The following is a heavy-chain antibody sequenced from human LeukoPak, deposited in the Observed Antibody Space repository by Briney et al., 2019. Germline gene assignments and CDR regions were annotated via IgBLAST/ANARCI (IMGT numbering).Heavy chain of an antibody. D-gene: IGHD2-2*01. Sequence: GESLKISCKGSGYIFTNYWVVWVRQMPGKGLEWMGIVYPGDSDARYSPSFQGQVTISADKSISTAYLQWSSLKASDTAMYYCARAPSGYCSSTNCRDWLDPWGQGTLVTVSS. CDR1: GYIFTNYW. V-gene: IGHV5-51*01. CDR2: VYPGDSDA. CDR3: ARAPSGYCSSTNCRDWLDP. J-gene: IGHJ5*02.